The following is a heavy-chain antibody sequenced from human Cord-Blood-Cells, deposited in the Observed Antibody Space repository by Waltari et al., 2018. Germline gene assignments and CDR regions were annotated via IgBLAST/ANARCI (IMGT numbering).Heavy chain of an antibody. CDR2: IYYSGST. J-gene: IGHJ4*02. V-gene: IGHV4-39*01. CDR3: ARVTDGITIFGVVIDY. D-gene: IGHD3-3*01. Sequence: QLQLQESGPGLVKPSETMSLTCTVSGGSISSSSYYWGGIRQPPGKGREWIGSIYYSGSTYYNPSLKSRVTISVDTSKNQFSLKLSSVTAADTAVYYCARVTDGITIFGVVIDYWGQGTLVTVSS. CDR1: GGSISSSSYY.